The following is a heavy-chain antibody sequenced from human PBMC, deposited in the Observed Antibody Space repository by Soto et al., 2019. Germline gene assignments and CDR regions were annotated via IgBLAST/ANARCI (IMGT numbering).Heavy chain of an antibody. CDR2: INAGNGNR. Sequence: ASVKVSCKDSGYTYTSNARHWVRQAPGQRLEWMGWINAGNGNRKYSQKFQGRVTITRDTPASTAYMELSSLRSEDTAVYYCARDSPPSDYWGQGTLVTVSS. CDR3: ARDSPPSDY. J-gene: IGHJ4*02. V-gene: IGHV1-3*01. CDR1: GYTYTSNA.